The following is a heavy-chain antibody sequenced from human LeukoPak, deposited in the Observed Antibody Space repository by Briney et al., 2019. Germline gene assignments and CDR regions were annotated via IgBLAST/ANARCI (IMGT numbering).Heavy chain of an antibody. CDR1: GFTFSSYA. Sequence: RSLRLSCAASGFTFSSYAMHWVRQAPGKGLEWVAVISYDGSNKYYADSVKGRFTISRDNSKNPPYLQMNGLRADDTATYYCARGATDTTRWFDPWGQGTLVTVSS. V-gene: IGHV3-30*04. D-gene: IGHD1-7*01. CDR3: ARGATDTTRWFDP. J-gene: IGHJ5*02. CDR2: ISYDGSNK.